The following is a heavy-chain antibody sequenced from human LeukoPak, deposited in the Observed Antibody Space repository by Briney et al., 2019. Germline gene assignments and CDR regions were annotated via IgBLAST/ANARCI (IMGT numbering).Heavy chain of an antibody. V-gene: IGHV4-59*12. J-gene: IGHJ5*02. CDR1: GVSITSYY. D-gene: IGHD6-25*01. Sequence: SETLPLTCSVSGVSITSYYWGWIRQSPGRGLEWIAYMKYSGTTNSNPSLQSPVTMSIDASRAQFSLKLSSVTAADTAVYYCARGGRFDPWGQGTLVTVSS. CDR2: MKYSGTT. CDR3: ARGGRFDP.